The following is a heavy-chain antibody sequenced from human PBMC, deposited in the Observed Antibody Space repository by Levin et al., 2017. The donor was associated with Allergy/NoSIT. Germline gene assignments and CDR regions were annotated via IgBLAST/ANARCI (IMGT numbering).Heavy chain of an antibody. CDR3: VSQKELGKLCFDP. CDR1: GFTFNTYS. J-gene: IGHJ5*02. V-gene: IGHV3-64D*06. CDR2: ISPNGHNT. Sequence: GGSLRLSCSASGFTFNTYSMHWVRQAPGKGLEYVSSISPNGHNTYYADSVTGRFTISRDNSKNTLFLQMTSLRAEDTALYYCVSQKELGKLCFDPWGQGTLVTVSS. D-gene: IGHD7-27*01.